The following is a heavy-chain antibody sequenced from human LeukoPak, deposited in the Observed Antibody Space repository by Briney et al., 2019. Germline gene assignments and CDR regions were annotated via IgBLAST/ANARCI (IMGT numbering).Heavy chain of an antibody. J-gene: IGHJ5*02. V-gene: IGHV4-31*03. CDR2: IYYSGST. Sequence: PSETLSLTCTVSGGSNSSGGYYWSWIRQHPGKGLEWIGYIYYSGSTYYNPSLKSRVTISVDTSKNQFSLKLSSVTAADTAVYYCARVSTMVRGVPDWFDPWGQGTLVTVSS. D-gene: IGHD3-10*01. CDR1: GGSNSSGGYY. CDR3: ARVSTMVRGVPDWFDP.